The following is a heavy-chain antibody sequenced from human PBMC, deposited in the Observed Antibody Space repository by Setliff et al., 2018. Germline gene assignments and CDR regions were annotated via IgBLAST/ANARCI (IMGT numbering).Heavy chain of an antibody. V-gene: IGHV1-2*06. CDR3: ATSYSGSYYGY. CDR1: GYTFTGYY. CDR2: INPNSGGT. Sequence: ASVKVSCKASGYTFTGYYMHWVRQAPGQGLEWMGRINPNSGGTNYAQKFQGRVTMTRDTSITTAYMELSRLTSDDMAVYYCATSYSGSYYGYWGQGTLVTVSS. J-gene: IGHJ4*02. D-gene: IGHD1-26*01.